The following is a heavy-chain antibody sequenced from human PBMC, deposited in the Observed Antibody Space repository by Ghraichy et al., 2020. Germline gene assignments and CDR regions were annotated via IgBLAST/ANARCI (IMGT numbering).Heavy chain of an antibody. CDR2: ISGSGGST. D-gene: IGHD2-15*01. J-gene: IGHJ6*02. Sequence: GGSLRLSCAASGFTFSSYAMSWVRQAPGKGLEWVSAISGSGGSTYYADSVKGRFTISRDNSKNTLYLQMNSLRAEDTAVYYCAKATEYCSGGSCYSFGVDYYGMDVWGQGTTVTVSS. V-gene: IGHV3-23*01. CDR3: AKATEYCSGGSCYSFGVDYYGMDV. CDR1: GFTFSSYA.